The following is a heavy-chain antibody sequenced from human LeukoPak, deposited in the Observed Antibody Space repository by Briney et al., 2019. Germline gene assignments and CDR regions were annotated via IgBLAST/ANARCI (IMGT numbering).Heavy chain of an antibody. V-gene: IGHV1-18*01. CDR3: ARGLAPYSYEYSGHDPYYYYNMDV. CDR2: ISAYNGNT. CDR1: GYTFTSYG. J-gene: IGHJ6*03. D-gene: IGHD3-22*01. Sequence: ASVKVSCKASGYTFTSYGISWVRRAPGQVLEGMGWISAYNGNTNYAQKLQGRVTMTTDTSTSTAYMELSSLRSEDTAVYYCARGLAPYSYEYSGHDPYYYYNMDVWGKGTTVIISS.